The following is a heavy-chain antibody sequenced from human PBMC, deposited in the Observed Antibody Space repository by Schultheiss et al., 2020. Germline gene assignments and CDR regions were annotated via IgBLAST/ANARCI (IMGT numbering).Heavy chain of an antibody. CDR1: GGSFSGYY. D-gene: IGHD3-22*01. J-gene: IGHJ3*02. CDR2: INHSGST. Sequence: SQTLSLTCAVYGGSFSGYYWSWIRQPPGKGLEWIGEINHSGSTNYNPSLKSRVTISVDTSKNQFSLKLSSVTAADTAVYYCARRNYYDSSGYYNDAFDIWGQGTMVTVSS. V-gene: IGHV4-34*01. CDR3: ARRNYYDSSGYYNDAFDI.